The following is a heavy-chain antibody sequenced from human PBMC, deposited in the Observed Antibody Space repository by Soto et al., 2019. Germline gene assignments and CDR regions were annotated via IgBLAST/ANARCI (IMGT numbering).Heavy chain of an antibody. CDR1: GGTFNTYS. CDR2: IIPIVGIA. V-gene: IGHV1-69*02. Sequence: QVQLVQSGAEVKKPGSSVKVSCQAAGGTFNTYSINWVRQAPGQGLEWMGRIIPIVGIAKYAQKFKGRVAITADKYTSTGYMMEVNSLRPEDTAMYYCARAMVVGATGAFDIWGQGTMVTVSS. CDR3: ARAMVVGATGAFDI. D-gene: IGHD2-15*01. J-gene: IGHJ3*02.